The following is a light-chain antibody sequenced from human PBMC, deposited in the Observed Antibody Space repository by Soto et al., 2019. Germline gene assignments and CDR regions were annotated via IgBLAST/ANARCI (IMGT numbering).Light chain of an antibody. Sequence: QSVLAQPPSASGSPGQSVAISCTGTSSDVGGYNYVPWYQQHPGKAPELMIYEVNKRPSGVPDRFSGSKSGNTASLTVSGLQAEDEADYYCSSYAGSSNVFGTGTKVTVL. V-gene: IGLV2-8*01. CDR1: SSDVGGYNY. CDR3: SSYAGSSNV. CDR2: EVN. J-gene: IGLJ1*01.